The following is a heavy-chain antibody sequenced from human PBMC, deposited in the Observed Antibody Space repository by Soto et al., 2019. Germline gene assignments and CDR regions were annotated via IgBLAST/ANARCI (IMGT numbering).Heavy chain of an antibody. CDR2: IYHSGST. D-gene: IGHD3-10*01. CDR1: GYSISSGYY. CDR3: ARDYGSGSFDY. J-gene: IGHJ4*02. Sequence: SETLSVTCAVSGYSISSGYYWGCIRQPPGKGLEWIGSIYHSGSTYYNPSLKSRVTISVDTSKNQFSLKLSSVTAADTAVYYCARDYGSGSFDYWGQGTLVTVSS. V-gene: IGHV4-38-2*02.